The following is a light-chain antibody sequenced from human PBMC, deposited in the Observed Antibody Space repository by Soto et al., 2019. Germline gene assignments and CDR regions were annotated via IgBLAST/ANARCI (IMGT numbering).Light chain of an antibody. V-gene: IGKV3-11*01. J-gene: IGKJ1*01. CDR2: DAS. CDR1: QSVSSY. Sequence: EIVLTQSPATLSLSPGERATLSCRASQSVSSYLAWYQQKPGQAPRLLIYDASNRATGIPARFSGSGSGTDFTLTISSLEPEDFAVYYCQQRSNWPPWGFGQGTKVDI. CDR3: QQRSNWPPWG.